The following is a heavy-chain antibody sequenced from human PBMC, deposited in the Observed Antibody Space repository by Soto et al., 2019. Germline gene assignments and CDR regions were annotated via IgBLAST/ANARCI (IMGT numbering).Heavy chain of an antibody. Sequence: QGQLQQSGPGLVKPSETLSLTCTVSSGPSRSHNWGWIRQPPGGGLEWIGYIYHTGDTSYNPSLSSPVTISADTFTTHISLTLRSVTAADTAVYYCVRQGIGDLHGLVDVWGQGTRVSVSS. CDR1: SGPSRSHN. D-gene: IGHD3-10*01. V-gene: IGHV4-59*08. CDR2: IYHTGDT. J-gene: IGHJ6*02. CDR3: VRQGIGDLHGLVDV.